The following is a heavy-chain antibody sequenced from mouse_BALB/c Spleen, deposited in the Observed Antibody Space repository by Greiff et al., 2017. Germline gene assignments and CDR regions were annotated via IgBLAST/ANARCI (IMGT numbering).Heavy chain of an antibody. CDR2: IYPSDSYT. Sequence: QVQLQQPGAELVRPGASVKLSCKASGYTFTSYWINWVKQRPGQGLEWIGNIYPSDSYTNYNQKFKDKATLTVDKSSSTAYMQLSSPTSEDSAVYYCTRSEMDYWGQGTSVTVSS. V-gene: IGHV1-69*02. CDR3: TRSEMDY. J-gene: IGHJ4*01. CDR1: GYTFTSYW.